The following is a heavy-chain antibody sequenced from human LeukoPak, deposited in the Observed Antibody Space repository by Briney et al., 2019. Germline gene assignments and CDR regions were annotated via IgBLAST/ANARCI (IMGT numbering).Heavy chain of an antibody. J-gene: IGHJ4*02. D-gene: IGHD3-3*01. Sequence: GGSLRLSCAASGFTFSSYAMHWVRQAPGKGLEWVAVISYDGSNKYYADSVKGRFSISRDNSKNTLYLQMNSLRAEDTAVYYCARRYDGFDYWGQGTLVTVSS. V-gene: IGHV3-30-3*01. CDR3: ARRYDGFDY. CDR2: ISYDGSNK. CDR1: GFTFSSYA.